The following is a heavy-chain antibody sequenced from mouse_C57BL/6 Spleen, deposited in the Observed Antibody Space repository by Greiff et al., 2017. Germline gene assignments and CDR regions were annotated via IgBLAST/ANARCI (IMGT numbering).Heavy chain of an antibody. V-gene: IGHV1-69*01. J-gene: IGHJ1*03. CDR2: IDPSDSYT. CDR1: GYTFTSYW. CDR3: ARGGRSYGWYFDV. Sequence: QVQLQQPGAELVMPGASVKLSCTASGYTFTSYWMHWVKQRPGQGLEWIGEIDPSDSYTNYNQKVKGKSTLTVDKSSSTAYMQLSSLTSEDSAVYYCARGGRSYGWYFDVWGTGTTVTVSS. D-gene: IGHD1-1*01.